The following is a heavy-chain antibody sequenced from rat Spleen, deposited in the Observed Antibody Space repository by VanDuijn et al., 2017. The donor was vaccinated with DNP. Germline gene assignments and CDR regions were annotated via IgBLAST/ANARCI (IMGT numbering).Heavy chain of an antibody. CDR2: ISTSGGST. D-gene: IGHD1-1*01. CDR1: GFTFSSFP. J-gene: IGHJ2*01. CDR3: TRGGSGYYFDY. V-gene: IGHV5-46*01. Sequence: EVQLVESGGGLVQPGRSMKLSCAASGFTFSSFPMAWVRQAPTKGLEWVATISTSGGSTYYRDSVKGRFTISRDNAKSTLYLQMNSLRSEDTATYYCTRGGSGYYFDYWGQGVMVTVSS.